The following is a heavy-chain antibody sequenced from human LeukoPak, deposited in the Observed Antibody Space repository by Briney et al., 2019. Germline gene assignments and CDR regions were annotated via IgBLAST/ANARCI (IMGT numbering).Heavy chain of an antibody. Sequence: SQTLSLTCTVSGGSISSGNDYWSWIRQHPGKGLEWIGFIYYSGSTYQNPSLRSRVTISVDTSKNQFSLKLSSVTAADTAVYYCARYGGDSRCFDYWGQGTLVAVSS. CDR1: GGSISSGNDY. V-gene: IGHV4-31*03. D-gene: IGHD4-23*01. CDR2: IYYSGST. J-gene: IGHJ4*02. CDR3: ARYGGDSRCFDY.